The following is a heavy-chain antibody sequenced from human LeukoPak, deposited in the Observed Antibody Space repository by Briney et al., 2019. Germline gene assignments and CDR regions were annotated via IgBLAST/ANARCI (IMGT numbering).Heavy chain of an antibody. Sequence: GASVKVSCKASGYTFTSYGISWVRQAPGQGLEWMGWISAYNGNTNYAQKLQGRVTMTTDTSTSTAYMELRSLRSDDTAVYYCARDHYDILTGYSHRDYWGQGTLATVSS. CDR1: GYTFTSYG. CDR2: ISAYNGNT. D-gene: IGHD3-9*01. V-gene: IGHV1-18*01. CDR3: ARDHYDILTGYSHRDY. J-gene: IGHJ4*02.